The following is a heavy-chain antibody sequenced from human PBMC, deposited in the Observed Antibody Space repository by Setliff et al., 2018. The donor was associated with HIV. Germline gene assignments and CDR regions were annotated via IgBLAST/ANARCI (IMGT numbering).Heavy chain of an antibody. D-gene: IGHD3-10*01. CDR3: ARRADYDGSGSPFDY. CDR2: IYHGGST. J-gene: IGHJ4*02. V-gene: IGHV4-38-2*01. CDR1: GYSINSGYY. Sequence: SETLSLTCAVSGYSINSGYYWGWIRQPPGKGLQWIAGIYHGGSTYYNPSLRSRVTISVDTSKNLFSLKLDFVTAADTAVYYCARRADYDGSGSPFDYWGQGTLVTVSS.